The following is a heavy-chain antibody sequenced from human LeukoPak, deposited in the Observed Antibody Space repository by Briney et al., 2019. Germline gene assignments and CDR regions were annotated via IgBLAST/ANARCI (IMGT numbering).Heavy chain of an antibody. CDR1: GYTFTGYH. V-gene: IGHV1-2*02. D-gene: IGHD1-26*01. J-gene: IGHJ5*02. CDR3: ARDGRVGATWFDP. CDR2: INPNSGGT. Sequence: ASVKVSCKASGYTFTGYHMHWVRQAPGQGLEWMGWINPNSGGTNYAQKFQGRVTMTRDTSISTAYMELSRLRSDDTAVYYCARDGRVGATWFDPWGQGTLVTVSS.